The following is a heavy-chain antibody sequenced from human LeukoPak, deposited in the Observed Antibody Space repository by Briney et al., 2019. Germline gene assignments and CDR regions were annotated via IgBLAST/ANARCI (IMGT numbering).Heavy chain of an antibody. CDR3: AKYCDSDTCFGLDY. V-gene: IGHV7-4-1*02. Sequence: ASVKVSCKASGYTFTSHAINWVRQAPGQGLEWMGWINTKTGNPSYAPGFTGRFVFSLDTSVSTSYLQISSLKAEDTAVYYCAKYCDSDTCFGLDYWGQGTLVTVSS. D-gene: IGHD2/OR15-2a*01. CDR1: GYTFTSHA. CDR2: INTKTGNP. J-gene: IGHJ4*02.